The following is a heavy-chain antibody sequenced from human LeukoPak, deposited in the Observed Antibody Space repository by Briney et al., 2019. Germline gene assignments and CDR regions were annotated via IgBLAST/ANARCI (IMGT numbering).Heavy chain of an antibody. Sequence: PGGSLRLSCAASGFTFNTYGMNWFRQAPGRGLEWISYINSVGGTTFYADSVKGRFTISRDNSKNTLYLQMNSLRAEDTAVYYCAKDSNRHIAAAGTGDAFDIWGQGTMVTVSS. V-gene: IGHV3-23*01. CDR2: INSVGGTT. CDR1: GFTFNTYG. CDR3: AKDSNRHIAAAGTGDAFDI. J-gene: IGHJ3*02. D-gene: IGHD6-13*01.